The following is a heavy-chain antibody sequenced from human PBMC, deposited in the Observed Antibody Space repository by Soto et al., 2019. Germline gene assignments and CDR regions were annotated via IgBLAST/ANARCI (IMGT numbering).Heavy chain of an antibody. Sequence: QVQLVESGGGVVQPGRSLRLSCAASGFTFSTYGMHWVRQAPGKGLEWVAVIWYDGSNRYHADSVKGRFTISRDNSKKSLYLHINSLRAEDTAVYYCARDPDSRGAFYFDFWGQGTPVTVSS. CDR2: IWYDGSNR. D-gene: IGHD3-10*01. V-gene: IGHV3-33*01. CDR3: ARDPDSRGAFYFDF. J-gene: IGHJ4*02. CDR1: GFTFSTYG.